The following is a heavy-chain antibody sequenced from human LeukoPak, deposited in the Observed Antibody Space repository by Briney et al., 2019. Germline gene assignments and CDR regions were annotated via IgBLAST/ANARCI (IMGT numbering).Heavy chain of an antibody. J-gene: IGHJ4*02. Sequence: SETLSLTCAVYGGSLSGYYWSWIRQPPGKGLEWIGEINHSGSTNYNPSLKSRVTISVDTSKNQFSLKLSSVTAADTAVYYCATEHVVPAAIGSRDYWGQGSLVTVSS. V-gene: IGHV4-34*01. CDR3: ATEHVVPAAIGSRDY. CDR2: INHSGST. CDR1: GGSLSGYY. D-gene: IGHD2-2*01.